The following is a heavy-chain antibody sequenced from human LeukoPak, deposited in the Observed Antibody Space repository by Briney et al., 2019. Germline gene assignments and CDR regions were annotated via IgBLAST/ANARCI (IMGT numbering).Heavy chain of an antibody. D-gene: IGHD4-11*01. CDR1: GYTFTSYT. Sequence: ASVKVSCKASGYTFTSYTIHWVRQAPGQRLEWMGWINAGNGDTKYSQNFQGRVTMTRDTSASTACMELSSLRSEDTAVYYCARLRDYSNYVEYFEYWGQGTLVTVSS. CDR3: ARLRDYSNYVEYFEY. V-gene: IGHV1-3*01. J-gene: IGHJ4*02. CDR2: INAGNGDT.